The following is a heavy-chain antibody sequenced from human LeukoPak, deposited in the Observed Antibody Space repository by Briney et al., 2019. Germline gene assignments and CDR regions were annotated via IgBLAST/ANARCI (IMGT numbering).Heavy chain of an antibody. CDR2: ITSSSSYI. Sequence: GGSLRLSCAASGFTFSDYYMSWIRQAPGKGLEWVSSITSSSSYIYYADSVKGRFTISRDNAKNSLYLQMNSLRAEDTAVYYCARDPYSGSYGNYYYYYMDVWGKGTTVTISS. J-gene: IGHJ6*03. V-gene: IGHV3-11*06. CDR3: ARDPYSGSYGNYYYYYMDV. D-gene: IGHD1-26*01. CDR1: GFTFSDYY.